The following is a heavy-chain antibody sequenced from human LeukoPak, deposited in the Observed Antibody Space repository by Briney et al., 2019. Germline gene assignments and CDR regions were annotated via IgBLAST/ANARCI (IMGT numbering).Heavy chain of an antibody. CDR3: ARRAGDYSHPYDY. CDR1: RFAFSSYA. J-gene: IGHJ4*02. CDR2: ISTSGDST. D-gene: IGHD3-22*01. Sequence: PGGSLRLSCAASRFAFSSYAMSWVRQAPGKGLNWVSSISTSGDSTYYADSVKGRFTISRDNSKNTVHLQMNSLRAEDTAMYYCARRAGDYSHPYDYWVREPWSPSPQ. V-gene: IGHV3-23*01.